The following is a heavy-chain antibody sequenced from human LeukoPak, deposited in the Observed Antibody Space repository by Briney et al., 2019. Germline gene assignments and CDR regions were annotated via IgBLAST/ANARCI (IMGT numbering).Heavy chain of an antibody. CDR1: GFTFSSYS. CDR3: ARVGSGGLIDAFDI. D-gene: IGHD1-26*01. CDR2: ISSSSSYI. V-gene: IGHV3-21*01. J-gene: IGHJ3*02. Sequence: GGSLRLSCAASGFTFSSYSMNWVRQAPGKGLKWVSSISSSSSYIYYADSVKGRFTISRDNAKNSLYLQMNSLRAEDTAVYYCARVGSGGLIDAFDIWGQGTMVTVSS.